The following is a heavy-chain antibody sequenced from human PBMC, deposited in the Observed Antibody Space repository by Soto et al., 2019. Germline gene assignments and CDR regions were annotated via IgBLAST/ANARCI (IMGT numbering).Heavy chain of an antibody. CDR1: GYTFSDYY. V-gene: IGHV1-2*02. J-gene: IGHJ4*02. CDR2: ISPKSGGT. D-gene: IGHD5-18*01. Sequence: ASVKVSCKASGYTFSDYYLHWLRQAPGQGLERMGWISPKSGGTHYAPKFEGRVTLTTDTSISTAFMELSRLTSDDTAVYYCARGPRTQLWFPNVYWGQGTLVTVSS. CDR3: ARGPRTQLWFPNVY.